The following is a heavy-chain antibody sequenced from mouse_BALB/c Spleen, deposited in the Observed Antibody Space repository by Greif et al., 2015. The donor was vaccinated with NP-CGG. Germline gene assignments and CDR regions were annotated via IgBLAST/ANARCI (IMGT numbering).Heavy chain of an antibody. CDR1: GFTFSSYA. CDR2: ISSGGST. Sequence: EVKLVESGGGLVKPGGSLKLSCAASGFTFSSYAMSWVRQTPEKRLEWVASISSGGSTYYPDSVKGRFTISRDNARNILYLQMSSLSSEDTAIYYCERAGSRGWFAYWGQGTLVTVSA. J-gene: IGHJ3*01. CDR3: ERAGSRGWFAY. D-gene: IGHD1-1*01. V-gene: IGHV5-6-5*01.